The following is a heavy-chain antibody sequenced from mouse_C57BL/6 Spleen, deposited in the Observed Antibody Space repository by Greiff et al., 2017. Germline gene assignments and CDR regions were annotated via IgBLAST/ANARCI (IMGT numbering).Heavy chain of an antibody. Sequence: EVQRVESGGGLVQPKGSLKLSCAASGFSFNTYAMNWVRQAPGKGLEWVARIRSKSNNYATYYADSVKDRFTISRDDSESMLYLQMNNLKTEDTAMYYCVRHPGSYAMDYWGQGTSVTVSS. D-gene: IGHD4-1*01. CDR1: GFSFNTYA. J-gene: IGHJ4*01. V-gene: IGHV10-1*01. CDR3: VRHPGSYAMDY. CDR2: IRSKSNNYAT.